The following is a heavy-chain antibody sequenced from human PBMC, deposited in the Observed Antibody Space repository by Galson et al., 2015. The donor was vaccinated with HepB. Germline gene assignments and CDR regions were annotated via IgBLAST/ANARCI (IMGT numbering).Heavy chain of an antibody. V-gene: IGHV3-7*01. D-gene: IGHD5-18*01. Sequence: SLRLSCAASGLTFSSYWMSWVRQAPGKGLEWVANIKQDGSEKYYVDSVKGRFTISRDNAKNSLYLQMNSLRAEDTAVYYCARDQGYSYGYASDYWGQGTLVTVSS. J-gene: IGHJ4*02. CDR3: ARDQGYSYGYASDY. CDR2: IKQDGSEK. CDR1: GLTFSSYW.